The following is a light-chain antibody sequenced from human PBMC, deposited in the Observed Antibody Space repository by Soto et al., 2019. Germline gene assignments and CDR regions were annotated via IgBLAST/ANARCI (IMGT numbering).Light chain of an antibody. CDR1: SSDVGGYTY. V-gene: IGLV2-8*01. Sequence: QSALTQPPSASGSPGQSVTIACTGTSSDVGGYTYVSWYQQHPGKAPKVIIYEVSKRPSGVPDRFSASKSGNTASLTVSGLQAEDESDYYCCSYAGSITFVFGTGTKV. CDR2: EVS. J-gene: IGLJ1*01. CDR3: CSYAGSITFV.